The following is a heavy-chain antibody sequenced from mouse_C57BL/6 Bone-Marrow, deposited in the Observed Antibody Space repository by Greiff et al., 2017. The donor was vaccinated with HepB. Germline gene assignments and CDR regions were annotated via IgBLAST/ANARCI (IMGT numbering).Heavy chain of an antibody. CDR2: IYPGDGDT. CDR1: GYAFSSYW. J-gene: IGHJ1*03. V-gene: IGHV1-80*01. Sequence: VQLQQSGAELVKPGASVKISCKASGYAFSSYWMNWVKQRPGKGLEWIGQIYPGDGDTNYNGKFKGKATLTADKSSSTAYMQLSSLTSEDSAVYFCARSNYGNYDGYFDVWGTGTTVTVSS. CDR3: ARSNYGNYDGYFDV. D-gene: IGHD2-1*01.